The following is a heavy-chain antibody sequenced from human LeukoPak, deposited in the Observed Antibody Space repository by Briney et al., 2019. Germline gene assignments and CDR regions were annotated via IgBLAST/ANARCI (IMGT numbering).Heavy chain of an antibody. Sequence: GGSLRLSCAASGFTFSQHWMSWVRQAPGKGLEWVSNIKHGGSDKQYGGEENYVYTVKSRFTISRDNAKTSLYLQIHRLRAEETAVYYCAKDRVVATDWGQGTLVTVSS. CDR1: GFTFSQHW. D-gene: IGHD5-12*01. CDR2: IKHGGSDKQYGGEE. CDR3: AKDRVVATD. V-gene: IGHV3-7*03. J-gene: IGHJ4*02.